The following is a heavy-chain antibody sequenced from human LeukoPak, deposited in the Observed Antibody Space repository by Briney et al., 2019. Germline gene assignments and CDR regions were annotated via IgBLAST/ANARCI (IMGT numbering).Heavy chain of an antibody. CDR2: ISSSGSTI. CDR3: TTDPNAYYDFWSGYSRFDP. V-gene: IGHV3-48*03. D-gene: IGHD3-3*01. J-gene: IGHJ5*02. CDR1: GFTFSSYE. Sequence: PGGSLSLSCAASGFTFSSYEMNWVRQAPGKGLEWVSYISSSGSTIYYADSVKGRFTISRDNAKNSLYLQMNSLRAEDTAVYYCTTDPNAYYDFWSGYSRFDPWGQGTLVTVSS.